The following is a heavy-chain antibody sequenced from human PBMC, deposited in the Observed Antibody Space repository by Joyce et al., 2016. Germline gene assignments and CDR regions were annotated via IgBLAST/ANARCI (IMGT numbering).Heavy chain of an antibody. CDR1: GFSFGYSG. V-gene: IGHV3-7*03. J-gene: IGHJ4*02. Sequence: QLVESGGGLVQPGESLRLSCAASGFSFGYSGMDWVRQVPGKGLEWVTNISPDGSQKYSVDSVKGRFAISRDNAKNSLFLQMNNLRVEDSAIYFCSFTLDYWGQGVPVTVSS. CDR3: SFTLDY. CDR2: ISPDGSQK.